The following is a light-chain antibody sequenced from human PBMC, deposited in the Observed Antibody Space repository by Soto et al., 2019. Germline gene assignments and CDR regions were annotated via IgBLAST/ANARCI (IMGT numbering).Light chain of an antibody. V-gene: IGKV3-20*01. CDR1: QSIHNNY. CDR2: GSS. J-gene: IGKJ2*01. CDR3: HQYGSSPPYT. Sequence: EVVLTQSPGTLSLSPGERATLSCRGSQSIHNNYLAWYQQRPGQAPRLLIYGSSDRATGIADMFSGSGSGTDFHLTISRLEPEDFAVYYCHQYGSSPPYTFGQGTKLEIK.